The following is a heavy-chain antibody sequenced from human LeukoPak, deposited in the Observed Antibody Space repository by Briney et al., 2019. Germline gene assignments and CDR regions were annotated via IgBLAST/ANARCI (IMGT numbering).Heavy chain of an antibody. CDR2: ISGSGGST. V-gene: IGHV3-23*01. CDR3: AKHTRFMITFGGSGYYYGMDV. Sequence: GGSLRLSCAASGFTFSSYWMSWVRQAPGKGLEWVSAISGSGGSTYYADSVKGRFTISRDNSKNTLYLQMNSLRAEDTAVYYCAKHTRFMITFGGSGYYYGMDVWGQGTTVTVSS. D-gene: IGHD3-16*01. CDR1: GFTFSSYW. J-gene: IGHJ6*02.